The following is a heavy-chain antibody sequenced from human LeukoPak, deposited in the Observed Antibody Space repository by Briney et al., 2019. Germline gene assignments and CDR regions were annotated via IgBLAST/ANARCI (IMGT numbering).Heavy chain of an antibody. Sequence: SETLSLTCAVSGGSISTNNWWSWVRQPPGKGLEWIGEIYPSRSSNYNPSLKSRVIISLDKSENQFSLKMNSVTAADTAVYYCARGAGRTMVRGVIIRGDWFDPWGQGTLVTVSS. CDR2: IYPSRSS. CDR1: GGSISTNNW. CDR3: ARGAGRTMVRGVIIRGDWFDP. V-gene: IGHV4-4*02. D-gene: IGHD3-10*01. J-gene: IGHJ5*02.